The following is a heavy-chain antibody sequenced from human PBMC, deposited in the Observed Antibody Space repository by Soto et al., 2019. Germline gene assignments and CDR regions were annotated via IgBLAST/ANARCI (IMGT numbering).Heavy chain of an antibody. CDR3: ARGPTPPRFGGVIVESWYDP. CDR1: GFTFSSYS. V-gene: IGHV3-21*01. D-gene: IGHD3-16*02. Sequence: GGSLRLSCAASGFTFSSYSMNWVRQAPGKGLEWVSSISSSSSYIYYADSVKGRFTISRDNAKNSLYLQMNSLRAEDTAVYYCARGPTPPRFGGVIVESWYDPWGQGTLVTVSS. J-gene: IGHJ5*02. CDR2: ISSSSSYI.